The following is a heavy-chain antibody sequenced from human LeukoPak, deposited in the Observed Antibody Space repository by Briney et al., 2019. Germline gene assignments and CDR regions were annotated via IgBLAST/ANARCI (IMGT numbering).Heavy chain of an antibody. D-gene: IGHD2-15*01. Sequence: ASVKVSCKASGYTLTAYYIYWVRQAPGQGLEWMGRINPNSGGTDYAQNFQGRVTMTRDTSISTAYMELSRLRSDDPAVYYCARGYCRGGTCYLVENWLDPWGQGTLVTVSS. CDR3: ARGYCRGGTCYLVENWLDP. J-gene: IGHJ5*02. V-gene: IGHV1-2*06. CDR1: GYTLTAYY. CDR2: INPNSGGT.